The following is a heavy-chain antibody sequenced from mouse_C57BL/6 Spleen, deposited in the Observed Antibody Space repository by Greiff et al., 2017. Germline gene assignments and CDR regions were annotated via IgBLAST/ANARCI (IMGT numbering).Heavy chain of an antibody. V-gene: IGHV1-19*01. Sequence: EVQLQQSGPVLVKPGASVKMSCKASGYTFTDYYMNWVKQSHGKSLEWIGAINPYNGGTSYNQKFKGKATLTVDKSSSTAYMELNSLTSEDSAVYYCARRGPYDGYWAWFAYWGQGTLVTVSA. J-gene: IGHJ3*01. CDR2: INPYNGGT. D-gene: IGHD2-3*01. CDR1: GYTFTDYY. CDR3: ARRGPYDGYWAWFAY.